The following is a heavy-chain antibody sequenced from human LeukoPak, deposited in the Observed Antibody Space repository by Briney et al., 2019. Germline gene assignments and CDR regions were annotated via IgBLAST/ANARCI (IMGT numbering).Heavy chain of an antibody. CDR1: GGTFGSYA. Sequence: GASVKVSCKASGGTFGSYAISWVRQAPGQGLEWMGGIIPIFGTANYAQKFQGRVTITVDESTSTAYMELSSLRSEDTAVYYCARGIVATRPYYYYGMDVWGQGTTVTVSS. CDR3: ARGIVATRPYYYYGMDV. CDR2: IIPIFGTA. V-gene: IGHV1-69*13. J-gene: IGHJ6*02. D-gene: IGHD1-26*01.